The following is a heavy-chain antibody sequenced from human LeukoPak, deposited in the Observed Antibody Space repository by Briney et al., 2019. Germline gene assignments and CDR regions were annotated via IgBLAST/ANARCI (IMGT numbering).Heavy chain of an antibody. CDR2: IDPRDSYT. CDR1: GYNLTTSW. Sequence: GESLKISCKGPGYNLTTSWISWVRQMPGKGLEWMGRIDPRDSYTDYNPSFQGHVTISADRSIRTAYLQWSGLKASDTAMYYCARGFGWSLDFWGQGTLVTVSS. V-gene: IGHV5-10-1*01. CDR3: ARGFGWSLDF. J-gene: IGHJ4*02. D-gene: IGHD6-19*01.